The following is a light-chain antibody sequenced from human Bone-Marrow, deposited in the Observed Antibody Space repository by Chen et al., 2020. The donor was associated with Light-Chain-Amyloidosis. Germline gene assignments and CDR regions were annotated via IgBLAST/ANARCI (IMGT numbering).Light chain of an antibody. V-gene: IGLV2-23*01. J-gene: IGLJ2*01. CDR3: YSCAPTPPVVL. CDR2: EST. Sequence: QSALTQPASVSGSPGQWITISCTGPSSHVGSYNLVSWYQHTPGKAPKLIISESTKRPSGISSRSSCSGAGTTAALTISGLQAEDESDYYCYSCAPTPPVVLFGGGTKLSVL. CDR1: SSHVGSYNL.